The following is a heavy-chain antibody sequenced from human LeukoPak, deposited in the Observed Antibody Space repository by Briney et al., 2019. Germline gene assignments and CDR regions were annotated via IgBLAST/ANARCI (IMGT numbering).Heavy chain of an antibody. CDR3: AKDLLLWFGELPNWFDP. D-gene: IGHD3-10*01. Sequence: GGSLRLSCAASGFTFSSYGMSWVRQAPGKGLEWVSAISGSGGSTYYADSVKGRFTISRDNSKNTLYLQMNSLRAEDTAVYYCAKDLLLWFGELPNWFDPWGQGTLVTVPS. CDR1: GFTFSSYG. V-gene: IGHV3-23*01. J-gene: IGHJ5*02. CDR2: ISGSGGST.